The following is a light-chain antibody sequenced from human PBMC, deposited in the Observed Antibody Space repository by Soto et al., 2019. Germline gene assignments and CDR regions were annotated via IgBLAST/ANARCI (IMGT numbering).Light chain of an antibody. J-gene: IGKJ2*01. CDR2: AAS. CDR1: QGIRND. Sequence: ATQMTKSPSSLSASVGDRVTITCRASQGIRNDLGWYQQKPGKAPKLLLYAASSLESGVPSRFSASGSGTDFTLTISSLQPEDFATYFCLQDYSYPYTFGQGTKADIK. V-gene: IGKV1-6*01. CDR3: LQDYSYPYT.